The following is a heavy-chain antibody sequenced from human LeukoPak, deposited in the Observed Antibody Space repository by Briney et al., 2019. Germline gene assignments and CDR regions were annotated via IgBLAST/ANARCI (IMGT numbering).Heavy chain of an antibody. CDR1: GGSISSGDYY. Sequence: SETLSLTCTVSGGSISSGDYYWSWIRQPPGTGLEWIGYIYYSGSTYYNPSLKSRVTISVDTSKNQFSLKLSSVTAADTAVYYCARQLDYGGNDYWGQGTLVTVSS. CDR3: ARQLDYGGNDY. J-gene: IGHJ4*02. CDR2: IYYSGST. V-gene: IGHV4-30-4*01. D-gene: IGHD4-23*01.